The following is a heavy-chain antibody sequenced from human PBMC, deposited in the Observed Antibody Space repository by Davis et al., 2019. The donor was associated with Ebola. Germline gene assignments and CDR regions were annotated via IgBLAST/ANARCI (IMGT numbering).Heavy chain of an antibody. J-gene: IGHJ3*02. D-gene: IGHD5-18*01. CDR1: GFTFSDYY. V-gene: IGHV3-11*01. CDR2: ISSSGSTI. CDR3: ARDRTRGYSYGDAFDI. Sequence: GGSLRLSCAASGFTFSDYYMSWIRQAPGKGLEWVSYISSSGSTIYYADSVKGRFTISKDNAKNSLYLQMNSLRAEDTAVYYCARDRTRGYSYGDAFDIWGQGTMVTVSS.